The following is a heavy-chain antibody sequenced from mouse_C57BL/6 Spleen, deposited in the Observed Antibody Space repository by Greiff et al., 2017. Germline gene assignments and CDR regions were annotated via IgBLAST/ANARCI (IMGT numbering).Heavy chain of an antibody. J-gene: IGHJ2*01. V-gene: IGHV1-50*01. D-gene: IGHD1-1*01. Sequence: QVQLQQPGAELVKPGASVKLSCKASGCTFTSYWMQWVKQRPGQGLEWIGEIDPSDSYTNYNQKFKGKATLSVDTSSSTAYMQLSSLTSEDSAVYYCANYHGSRSSFDYWGQGTTLTVSS. CDR3: ANYHGSRSSFDY. CDR1: GCTFTSYW. CDR2: IDPSDSYT.